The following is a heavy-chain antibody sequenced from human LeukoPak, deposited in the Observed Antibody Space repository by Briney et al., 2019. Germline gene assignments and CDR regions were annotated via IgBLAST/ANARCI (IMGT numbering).Heavy chain of an antibody. V-gene: IGHV4-34*01. CDR2: INHSGST. J-gene: IGHJ4*02. Sequence: SETLSLTCAVYGGSFSGYHWSWIRQPPGKGLEWIGEINHSGSTNYNPSLKSRVTISVDTSKNQFSLKVRSVTAADTAVYYCARRFPRVNPEYYYDSSGYCLDYWGQGTLVTVSS. D-gene: IGHD3-22*01. CDR3: ARRFPRVNPEYYYDSSGYCLDY. CDR1: GGSFSGYH.